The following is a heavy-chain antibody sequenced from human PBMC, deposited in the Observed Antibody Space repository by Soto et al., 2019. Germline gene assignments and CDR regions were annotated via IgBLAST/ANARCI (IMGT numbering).Heavy chain of an antibody. V-gene: IGHV1-24*01. CDR1: GYTLTELS. CDR2: FDPEDGET. D-gene: IGHD6-19*01. Sequence: ASVKVSCKVSGYTLTELSMHWVRQAPGKGLEWMGGFDPEDGETIYAQKFQGRVTMTEDTSTDTAYMELSSLRSEDTAVYYGATVTGQGIAVVGDYWGQGTLVTVSS. CDR3: ATVTGQGIAVVGDY. J-gene: IGHJ4*02.